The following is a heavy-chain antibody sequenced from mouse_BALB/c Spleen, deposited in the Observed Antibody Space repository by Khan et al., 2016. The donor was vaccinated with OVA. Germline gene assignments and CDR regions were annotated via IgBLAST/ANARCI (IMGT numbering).Heavy chain of an antibody. J-gene: IGHJ2*01. CDR1: GYTFINYW. CDR2: INPRTAYT. D-gene: IGHD1-1*01. CDR3: ARRGLRWDFDY. Sequence: VQLVESGAELAKPGASVKMSCKASGYTFINYWILWVKQRPGQGLEWIGYINPRTAYTEYNQNFKDKATLTADKSSSTAYMQLSSLTSEDSAVYYCARRGLRWDFDYWGQGTTLTVSS. V-gene: IGHV1-7*01.